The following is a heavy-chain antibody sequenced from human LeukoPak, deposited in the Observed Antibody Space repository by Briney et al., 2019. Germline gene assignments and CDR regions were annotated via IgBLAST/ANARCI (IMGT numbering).Heavy chain of an antibody. CDR2: ISSSGSTI. CDR3: ARDWLIFGVANYGMDV. CDR1: GFTFSDYY. J-gene: IGHJ6*02. D-gene: IGHD3-3*01. V-gene: IGHV3-11*01. Sequence: GGSLRLSCAASGFTFSDYYMSWIRQAPGKVLEWVSYISSSGSTIYYADSVKGRFTISRDNAKNSLYLQMNSLRAEDTAVYYCARDWLIFGVANYGMDVWGQGTTVTVSS.